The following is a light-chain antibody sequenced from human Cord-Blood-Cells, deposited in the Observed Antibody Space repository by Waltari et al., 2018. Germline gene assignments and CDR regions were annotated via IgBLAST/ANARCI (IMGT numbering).Light chain of an antibody. CDR2: AAS. Sequence: LSASVGDRVTITCRASQSISSYLNWYQQKPGKAPKLLIYAASSLQSGVPSRFSGSGSGTDFTLTISSLQPEDFATYYCQQSYSTPFTFGPGTKVDIK. J-gene: IGKJ3*01. CDR3: QQSYSTPFT. CDR1: QSISSY. V-gene: IGKV1-39*01.